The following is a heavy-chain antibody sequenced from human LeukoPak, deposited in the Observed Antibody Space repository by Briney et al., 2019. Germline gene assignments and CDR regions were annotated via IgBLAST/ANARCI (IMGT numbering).Heavy chain of an antibody. CDR1: GFTFDDYA. J-gene: IGHJ4*02. D-gene: IGHD2-2*01. V-gene: IGHV3-9*01. CDR3: ARDLPPSVVVPAANLAAGDY. CDR2: ISWNSGSI. Sequence: SGGSLRLSCAASGFTFDDYAMHWVRQAPGKGLEWVSGISWNSGSIGYADSVKGRFTISRDNAKNSLYLQMNSLRAEDTAVYYCARDLPPSVVVPAANLAAGDYWGQGTLVTVSS.